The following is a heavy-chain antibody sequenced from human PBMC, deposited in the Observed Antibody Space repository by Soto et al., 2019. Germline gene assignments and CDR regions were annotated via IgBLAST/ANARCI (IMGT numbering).Heavy chain of an antibody. D-gene: IGHD2-21*01. V-gene: IGHV3-33*01. J-gene: IGHJ3*01. CDR1: GFTLDTYG. Sequence: QEQLVESGGGMVQPGGSLRLSCAVSGFTLDTYGMHWVRQAAGQGLEWVAVSWHDGRHLDYADSVRGRITVFRDDSKNTLFLEMNGLRGDDTALYYCARDWGSCTPGECYSHGFDLWGQGTLVTVSS. CDR2: SWHDGRHL. CDR3: ARDWGSCTPGECYSHGFDL.